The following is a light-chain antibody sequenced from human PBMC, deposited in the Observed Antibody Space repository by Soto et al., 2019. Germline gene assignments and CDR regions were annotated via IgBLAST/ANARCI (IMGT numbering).Light chain of an antibody. V-gene: IGKV3-11*01. J-gene: IGKJ4*01. CDR2: DAS. Sequence: EIVLTQSPATLSLSPGERATLSCRASQSVSRYLAWYQQKPGQAPRLLIYDASNRATGIPARFSGSGSGTDFTLTISSLEPEDFAVYYCQQRSYWPLTFGGGTEVEIK. CDR1: QSVSRY. CDR3: QQRSYWPLT.